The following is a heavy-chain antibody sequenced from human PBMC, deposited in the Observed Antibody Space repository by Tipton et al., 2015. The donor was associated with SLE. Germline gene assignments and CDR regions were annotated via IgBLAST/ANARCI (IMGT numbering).Heavy chain of an antibody. Sequence: SLRLSCAASGFIFDNYAMNWVRQAPGKGLEWVSSVHGGGGDTYYADSVKGRFIVSRDDSKNTLSLEMNGLRGEDTAVYYCAKDGIERKGIWDAFDLWGQGTLVIVSS. CDR3: AKDGIERKGIWDAFDL. CDR2: VHGGGGDT. CDR1: GFIFDNYA. V-gene: IGHV3-23*01. J-gene: IGHJ3*01. D-gene: IGHD1-26*01.